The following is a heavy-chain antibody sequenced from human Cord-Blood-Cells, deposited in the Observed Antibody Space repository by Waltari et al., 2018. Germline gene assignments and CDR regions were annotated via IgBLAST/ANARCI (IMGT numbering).Heavy chain of an antibody. J-gene: IGHJ3*02. CDR2: IYYSGST. CDR3: ARDPWLGYSGYDYAFDI. CDR1: GGSISSGGYY. V-gene: IGHV4-31*03. Sequence: QVQLQESGPGLVKPSQTLSLTCTVSGGSISSGGYYWSWIRQHPGKGLEWIGYIYYSGSTYYNPSLKSRVTISVDTSKNQFSPKLSSVTAADTAVYYCARDPWLGYSGYDYAFDIWGQGTMVTVSS. D-gene: IGHD5-12*01.